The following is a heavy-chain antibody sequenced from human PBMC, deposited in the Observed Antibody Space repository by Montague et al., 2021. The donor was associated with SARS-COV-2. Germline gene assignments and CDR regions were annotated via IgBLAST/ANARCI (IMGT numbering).Heavy chain of an antibody. CDR3: AGVHPLWFGELLLDYYYYYGMDV. Sequence: SETLSLTCAVSGGSISSSNWWSWVRQPPGKGLEWIGEIYHSGSTNYNPSLKSRVTISVDKSKNQFSLKLSSVTAAATAVYYCAGVHPLWFGELLLDYYYYYGMDVWGQGTTVTVSS. D-gene: IGHD3-10*01. CDR1: GGSISSSNW. CDR2: IYHSGST. V-gene: IGHV4-4*02. J-gene: IGHJ6*02.